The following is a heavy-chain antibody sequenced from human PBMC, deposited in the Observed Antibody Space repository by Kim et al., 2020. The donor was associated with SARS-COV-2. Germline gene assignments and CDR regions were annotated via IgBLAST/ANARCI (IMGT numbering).Heavy chain of an antibody. J-gene: IGHJ6*02. Sequence: GESLQISCKGSGYSFTSYWIGWVRQMPGKGLEWMGIIYPGDSDTRYSPSFQGQVTISADKSISTAYLQWSSLKASDTAMYYCARRDIAAAGPHSVTKYYGMDVWGQGTTVTVSS. D-gene: IGHD6-13*01. CDR2: IYPGDSDT. CDR1: GYSFTSYW. V-gene: IGHV5-51*01. CDR3: ARRDIAAAGPHSVTKYYGMDV.